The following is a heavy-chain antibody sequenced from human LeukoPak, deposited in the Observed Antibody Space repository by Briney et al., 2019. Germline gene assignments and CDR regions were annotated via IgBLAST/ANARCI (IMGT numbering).Heavy chain of an antibody. CDR1: GFTFTTYW. Sequence: GGSLRLSCAASGFTFTTYWMSWVRQAPGKGLEWVANINQDGSEIYYVDSAKGGFIISRDNHKNALSVQMNSLRAEDTAVYYCVRERSRFGESDWGQGTLVMVSS. V-gene: IGHV3-7*01. CDR2: INQDGSEI. J-gene: IGHJ4*02. D-gene: IGHD3-10*01. CDR3: VRERSRFGESD.